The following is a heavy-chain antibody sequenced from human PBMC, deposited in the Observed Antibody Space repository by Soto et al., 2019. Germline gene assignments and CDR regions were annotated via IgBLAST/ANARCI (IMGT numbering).Heavy chain of an antibody. Sequence: QVQLQESGPGLVKPSQTLSLTCTVSGGSISSGGYYWSWIRQHPGKGLEWIGYLYYSGSTYYNPSLKRRVTISVDTSKNQFSLRLSSVTAADTAVYYCARVEAYYYDSSGYYYRYYFDYWGQGTLVTVSS. CDR2: LYYSGST. CDR3: ARVEAYYYDSSGYYYRYYFDY. D-gene: IGHD3-22*01. J-gene: IGHJ4*02. V-gene: IGHV4-31*03. CDR1: GGSISSGGYY.